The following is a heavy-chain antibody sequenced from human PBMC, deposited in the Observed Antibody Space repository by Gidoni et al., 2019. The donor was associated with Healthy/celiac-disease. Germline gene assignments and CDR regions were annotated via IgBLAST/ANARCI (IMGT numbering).Heavy chain of an antibody. CDR2: ISGSGGST. CDR1: GFTFRSYA. Sequence: EVQLLESGGGLVQPGGSLRLSCAASGFTFRSYAMSWVRPAPGKGLGWVSAISGSGGSTYYADAVKGRFTISRDNSKNTLYLQMNSLRAEDTAVYYCAKDLGPIAVAGTFDYWGQGTLVTVSS. J-gene: IGHJ4*02. D-gene: IGHD6-19*01. V-gene: IGHV3-23*01. CDR3: AKDLGPIAVAGTFDY.